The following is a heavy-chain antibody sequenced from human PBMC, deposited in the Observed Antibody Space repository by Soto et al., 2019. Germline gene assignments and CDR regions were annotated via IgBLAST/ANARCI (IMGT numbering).Heavy chain of an antibody. CDR2: VNPHSGAT. D-gene: IGHD1-26*01. CDR3: ARPPNPWEPYAFHI. Sequence: ASVKVSCKASGYTFTAYYIHWLRQAPGQGLEWMGWVNPHSGATVFAQKFLGSVTLTTDTSINTAYMELTGLTSDDTAPYYCARPPNPWEPYAFHIWGHGTLVTVSS. J-gene: IGHJ3*02. CDR1: GYTFTAYY. V-gene: IGHV1-2*04.